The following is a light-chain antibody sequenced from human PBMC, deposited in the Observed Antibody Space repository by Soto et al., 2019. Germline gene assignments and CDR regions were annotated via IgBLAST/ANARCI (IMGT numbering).Light chain of an antibody. V-gene: IGKV3-15*01. CDR3: QQYNSWPPIT. Sequence: EIVLTQSPDTLSLSPGERATLSCRASESVSRNLAWYQQKPGQAPRLLIYDASTRATGIPARFSGGGSGTEFTLTISSLQSEDFVVYYCQQYNSWPPITFGQGTRLEIK. CDR2: DAS. J-gene: IGKJ5*01. CDR1: ESVSRN.